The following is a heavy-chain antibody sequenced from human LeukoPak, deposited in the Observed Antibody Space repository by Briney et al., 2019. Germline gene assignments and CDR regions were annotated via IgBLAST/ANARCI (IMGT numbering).Heavy chain of an antibody. CDR1: GFTFSSYA. V-gene: IGHV3-23*01. CDR2: ISVSAGST. J-gene: IGHJ5*02. Sequence: GGSLRLSCAASGFTFSSYAMSWVRQAPGKGLEWVSAISVSAGSTYYADSVKGRFTISRDNSKNTLYLQMNSLRAEDTAVYYCAKGRVLPNWFDPWGQGTLVTVSS. D-gene: IGHD3-3*01. CDR3: AKGRVLPNWFDP.